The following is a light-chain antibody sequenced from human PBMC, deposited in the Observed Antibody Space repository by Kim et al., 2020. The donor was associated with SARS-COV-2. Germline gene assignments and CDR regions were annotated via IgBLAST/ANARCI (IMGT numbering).Light chain of an antibody. CDR2: GAS. V-gene: IGKV1-8*01. J-gene: IGKJ1*01. CDR1: QGISSS. CDR3: QQYDSYPWT. Sequence: AIRMTQSPSSFSASRGDRVTITCRASQGISSSLAWYQQKPGKGPNLLIYGASTLQSGVPSRFSGSGSGTDFTLTISSLQSEDFATYNCQQYDSYPWTFGQGTKGEIK.